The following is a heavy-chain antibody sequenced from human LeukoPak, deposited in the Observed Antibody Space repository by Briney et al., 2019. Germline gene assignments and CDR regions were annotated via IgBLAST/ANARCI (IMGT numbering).Heavy chain of an antibody. V-gene: IGHV3-66*01. D-gene: IGHD3-22*01. CDR2: IYSGDST. CDR1: AFTVSSHY. Sequence: GGSLRLSCGASAFTVSSHYMSWVRQAPGRGLEWVSVIYSGDSTYYEDSVKGRFTNSRDNSKNTLYLQMNSLRADDTAVYYCAGGKWLFLYWGQGTLVTASS. CDR3: AGGKWLFLY. J-gene: IGHJ4*02.